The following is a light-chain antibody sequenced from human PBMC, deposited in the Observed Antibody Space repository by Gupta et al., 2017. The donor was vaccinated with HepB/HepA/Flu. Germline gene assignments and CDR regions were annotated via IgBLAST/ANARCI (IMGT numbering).Light chain of an antibody. Sequence: DIQMTQSPSSLSASVGDRVTITCRASQSISSYLNGYQQKPGKAPKLLIYAASSLQSGVPSRFSGSGSGTDFTLTISSLQPEDFATYYCQQSYSTVVTFGKGTKVEIK. CDR2: AAS. CDR3: QQSYSTVVT. CDR1: QSISSY. J-gene: IGKJ1*01. V-gene: IGKV1-39*01.